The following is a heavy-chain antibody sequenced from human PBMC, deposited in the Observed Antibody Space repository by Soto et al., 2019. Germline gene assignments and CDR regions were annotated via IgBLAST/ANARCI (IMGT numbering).Heavy chain of an antibody. CDR1: GYTFTSYD. CDR2: MNPNSGNT. Sequence: QVQLVESGAEVKKPGASVKVSCKASGYTFTSYDINWVRKATGQGLEWMGWMNPNSGNTGYAQKFQGRVNMTRNTSISTAYMELSSLRSEDTAVYYCARAHYYDSSGYYPNFDYWGQGTLVTVSS. J-gene: IGHJ4*02. V-gene: IGHV1-8*01. CDR3: ARAHYYDSSGYYPNFDY. D-gene: IGHD3-22*01.